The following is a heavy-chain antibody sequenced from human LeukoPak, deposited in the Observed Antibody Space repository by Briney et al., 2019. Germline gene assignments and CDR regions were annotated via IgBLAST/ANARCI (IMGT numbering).Heavy chain of an antibody. V-gene: IGHV3-21*01. D-gene: IGHD3-22*01. CDR2: ISSSSSYI. J-gene: IGHJ4*02. CDR1: GFTFSSYS. CDR3: ARGGLPQNYDSSGGGY. Sequence: GGSLRLSCAASGFTFSSYSMDWVRQAPGKGLEWVSSISSSSSYIYYADSVKGRFTISRDNAKNSPYLQMNSLRAEDTAVYYCARGGLPQNYDSSGGGYWGQGTLVTVSS.